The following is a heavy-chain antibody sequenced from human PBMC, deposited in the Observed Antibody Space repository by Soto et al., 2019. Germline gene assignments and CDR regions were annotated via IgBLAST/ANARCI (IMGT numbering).Heavy chain of an antibody. J-gene: IGHJ5*02. D-gene: IGHD3-3*02. V-gene: IGHV3-74*01. CDR3: ATVATHSYNWVDP. Sequence: EVHLVESGGGLVQPGGSLRLSCAASGFTFSTYWMHRVRQAPGKGLVWVSRINADGTTTTYADSVKGRFTISRDNAKNTLYLQMNSLRAEDTAVYFCATVATHSYNWVDPWGQGTLVTISS. CDR2: INADGTTT. CDR1: GFTFSTYW.